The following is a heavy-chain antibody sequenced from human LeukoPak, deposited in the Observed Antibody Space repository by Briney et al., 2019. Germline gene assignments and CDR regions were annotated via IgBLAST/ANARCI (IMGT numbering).Heavy chain of an antibody. V-gene: IGHV3-53*04. CDR2: IYSGGST. D-gene: IGHD3-22*01. J-gene: IGHJ4*02. Sequence: TGGSLRLSCAASGFSFTSYWMSWVRQAPGKGLEWVSVIYSGGSTYYADSVKGRFTISRHNSKNTLYLQMNSLRAEDTAVYYCAGTDDRSRGDYWGQGTLVTVSS. CDR3: AGTDDRSRGDY. CDR1: GFSFTSYW.